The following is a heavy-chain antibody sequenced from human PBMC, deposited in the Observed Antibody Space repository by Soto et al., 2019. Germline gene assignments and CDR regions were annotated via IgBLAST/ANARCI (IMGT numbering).Heavy chain of an antibody. CDR3: ARQGYYDFWSGYSNYYYYGLDV. D-gene: IGHD3-3*01. Sequence: LGESLKISCKGSGYSFTSYWISWVRQMPGKGLEWMGRIDPSDSYTNYSPSFQGHVTISADKSISTAYLQWSSLKASDTAMYYCARQGYYDFWSGYSNYYYYGLDVWGQGTTVTVAS. J-gene: IGHJ6*02. CDR2: IDPSDSYT. CDR1: GYSFTSYW. V-gene: IGHV5-10-1*01.